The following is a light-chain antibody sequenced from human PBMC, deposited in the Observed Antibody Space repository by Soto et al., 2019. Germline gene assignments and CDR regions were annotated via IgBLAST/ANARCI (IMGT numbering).Light chain of an antibody. CDR2: AGS. CDR1: QSISSY. Sequence: DIQLTSSPSSLSVSVGDRVTITCRASQSISSYLSWYQQKPGKAPKRLIYAGSTLQSGVPSRFSGSGSGTNFTLTISSLQPEDFATYFCQQTYTTPFTFGGGTKVDIK. J-gene: IGKJ4*01. CDR3: QQTYTTPFT. V-gene: IGKV1-39*01.